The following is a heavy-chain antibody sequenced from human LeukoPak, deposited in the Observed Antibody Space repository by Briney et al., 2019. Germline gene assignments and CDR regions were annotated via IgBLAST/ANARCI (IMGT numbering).Heavy chain of an antibody. J-gene: IGHJ6*02. CDR3: ARDLEVRGVAAAGRPYLYYNALYV. D-gene: IGHD6-13*01. CDR2: IYRAGRT. CDR1: GVTVRSNY. V-gene: IGHV3-53*01. Sequence: GGSLGLFHAASGVTVRSNYMRWVRQAPGKGLEWVSDIYRAGRTYYSDSVKGRFTISRDNSKNTLYLQMNSLRDEDTAVYYCARDLEVRGVAAAGRPYLYYNALYVWG.